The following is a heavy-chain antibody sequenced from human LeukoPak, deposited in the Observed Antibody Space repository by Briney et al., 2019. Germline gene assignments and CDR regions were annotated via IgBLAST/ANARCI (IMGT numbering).Heavy chain of an antibody. CDR2: INPNSGGT. J-gene: IGHJ3*01. Sequence: ASVKVSCKAAGYTFTGYYMHWVRQAPGQGLEWMGWINPNSGGTNYARKFQGRVTMTRDTSISTAYMELSRLRSDDTAVYYCARDLPEGPDLTWGQGTMVTVSS. CDR3: ARDLPEGPDLT. CDR1: GYTFTGYY. V-gene: IGHV1-2*02.